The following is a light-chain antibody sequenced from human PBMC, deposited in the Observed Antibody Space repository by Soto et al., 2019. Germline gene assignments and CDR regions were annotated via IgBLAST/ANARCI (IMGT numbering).Light chain of an antibody. Sequence: DIQMTQSPSSLSASVGDSVTIPCRASQRINKYLNWYQQRSGRAPRLLIHTASSLHSGVPSRFSGSGSGSDFTLTISSLQPEDFATYFCQQSFITPYTFGKGTKLEI. CDR3: QQSFITPYT. J-gene: IGKJ2*01. CDR2: TAS. CDR1: QRINKY. V-gene: IGKV1-39*01.